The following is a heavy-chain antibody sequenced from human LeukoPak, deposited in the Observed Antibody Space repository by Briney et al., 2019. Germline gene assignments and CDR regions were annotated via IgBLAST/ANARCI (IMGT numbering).Heavy chain of an antibody. V-gene: IGHV3-23*01. CDR3: AKGSAAGIKNNWFDP. CDR1: GFTFSSYA. CDR2: ISGSGGST. Sequence: GGSLRLSCAASGFTFSSYAMSWVRQAPGKGLEWVSAISGSGGSTYYADSVKGRFTISRDNSKNTLYLQVNSLRAEDTAVYYCAKGSAAGIKNNWFDPWGQGTLVTVSS. J-gene: IGHJ5*02. D-gene: IGHD6-13*01.